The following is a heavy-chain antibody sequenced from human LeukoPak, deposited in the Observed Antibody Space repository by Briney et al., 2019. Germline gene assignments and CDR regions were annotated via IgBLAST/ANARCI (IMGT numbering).Heavy chain of an antibody. Sequence: SETLSLTCTVSGGSISSSSYYWGWIRQPPGKGLDWIVSIYYSGSTYYNPSLKSRVTISVDTSKNQFTLKLSSVTAADTAVYYCARNYDFWSGYSLSLADWFDPWGQGTMVTVSS. J-gene: IGHJ5*02. CDR2: IYYSGST. CDR3: ARNYDFWSGYSLSLADWFDP. V-gene: IGHV4-39*01. D-gene: IGHD3-3*01. CDR1: GGSISSSSYY.